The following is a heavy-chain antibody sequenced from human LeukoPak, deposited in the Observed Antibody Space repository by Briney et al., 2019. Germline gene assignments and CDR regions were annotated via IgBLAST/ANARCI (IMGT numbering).Heavy chain of an antibody. CDR3: ARDLGTYGSLSFDY. V-gene: IGHV1-18*01. J-gene: IGHJ4*02. D-gene: IGHD6-13*01. Sequence: ASVKVSCKASGYTFTSYGISWVRQAPGQGLEWMGWISAYNGNTNYAQKLQGRVTMTTDTSTSTAYMELRSLRSDDTAVYYCARDLGTYGSLSFDYWGQGTLVTVSS. CDR2: ISAYNGNT. CDR1: GYTFTSYG.